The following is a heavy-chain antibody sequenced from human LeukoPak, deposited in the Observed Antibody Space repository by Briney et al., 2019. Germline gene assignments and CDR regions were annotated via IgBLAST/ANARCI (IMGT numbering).Heavy chain of an antibody. V-gene: IGHV3-48*01. D-gene: IGHD2-2*01. CDR2: ISATSNTV. CDR1: GFTFSSYS. J-gene: IGHJ3*01. CDR3: ARDCTSTSCYHDAFDV. Sequence: GGSLRLSCAASGFTFSSYSMNWVRQAPGKGLEWLSYISATSNTVYHADSVKGRFTISRDNAKNSLFLRMDSLRGEDTAFYYCARDCTSTSCYHDAFDVWAQGTFVTVSS.